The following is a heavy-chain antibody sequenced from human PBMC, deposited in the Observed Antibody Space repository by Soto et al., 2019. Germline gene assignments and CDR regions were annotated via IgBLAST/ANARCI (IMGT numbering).Heavy chain of an antibody. J-gene: IGHJ6*03. CDR2: ISYDGSNK. D-gene: IGHD6-13*01. V-gene: IGHV3-30*18. Sequence: GGSLRLSWAASGFTFSSYGMRWVRQAPGKGLEWVAVISYDGSNKYYADSVKGRFTISRDNSKNTLYLQMNSLRAEDTAVYYCAKEDSSSWYLKDYYYYYMDVWGKGTTVTVSS. CDR1: GFTFSSYG. CDR3: AKEDSSSWYLKDYYYYYMDV.